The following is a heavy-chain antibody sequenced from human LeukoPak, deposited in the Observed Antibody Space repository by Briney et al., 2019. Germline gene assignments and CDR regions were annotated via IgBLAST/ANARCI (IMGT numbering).Heavy chain of an antibody. D-gene: IGHD6-19*01. J-gene: IGHJ4*02. CDR2: ISGSGGST. Sequence: GGSQRLSCAASGFTFSSYAMSWVRQAPGKGLEWVSGISGSGGSTSYADSVKGRFTISRDNSKNTLYLQMNSLRAEDTAVYYCAKRLAGYYFDYWGQGTLVTVSS. CDR3: AKRLAGYYFDY. V-gene: IGHV3-23*01. CDR1: GFTFSSYA.